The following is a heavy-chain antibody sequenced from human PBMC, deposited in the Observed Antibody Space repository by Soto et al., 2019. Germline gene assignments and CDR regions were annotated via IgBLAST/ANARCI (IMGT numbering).Heavy chain of an antibody. Sequence: SETLSLTCAVSGGSISSSNWWSWVRQPPGKGLEWIGEIYHSGSTNYNQYLKSRVTISVDKSKNKLSLKQSSVTAADTAVYYCARTIAARAPERYYYYYGMDVWGQGTTVTVSS. V-gene: IGHV4-4*02. D-gene: IGHD6-6*01. CDR1: GGSISSSNW. CDR3: ARTIAARAPERYYYYYGMDV. CDR2: IYHSGST. J-gene: IGHJ6*02.